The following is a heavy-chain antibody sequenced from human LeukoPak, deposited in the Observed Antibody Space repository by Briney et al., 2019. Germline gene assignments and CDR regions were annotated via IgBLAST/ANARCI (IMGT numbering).Heavy chain of an antibody. D-gene: IGHD3-16*02. CDR3: ARGVIPFGGIIVPHDY. CDR1: GFTFSSYS. V-gene: IGHV3-53*01. J-gene: IGHJ4*02. Sequence: PGGSLRLSCAASGFTFSSYSMNWVRQAPGKGLEWVSVIYTGGTTYYADSVKGRFTISRDNSKNTVYLQMNSLRAEDTAVYYCARGVIPFGGIIVPHDYWGQGTLVTVS. CDR2: IYTGGTT.